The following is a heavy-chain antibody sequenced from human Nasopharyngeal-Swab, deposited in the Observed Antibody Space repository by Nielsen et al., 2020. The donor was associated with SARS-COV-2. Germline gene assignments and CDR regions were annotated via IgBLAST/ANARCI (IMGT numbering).Heavy chain of an antibody. V-gene: IGHV4-30-4*01. D-gene: IGHD3-10*01. J-gene: IGHJ4*02. Sequence: SETLSLTCTVSVGSIRSGDFYWSWIRQSPGKGLEWIGYIHHSGTTYYKSSLKSRVTISVDTSKNQFSLRLSSVTAADSAVYYCARDSAEHYSSGSSRFDYWGQGTLVTVSS. CDR2: IHHSGTT. CDR1: VGSIRSGDFY. CDR3: ARDSAEHYSSGSSRFDY.